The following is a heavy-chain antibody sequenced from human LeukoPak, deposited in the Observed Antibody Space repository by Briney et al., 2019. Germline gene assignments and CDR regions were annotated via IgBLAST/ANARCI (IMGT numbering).Heavy chain of an antibody. V-gene: IGHV3-7*01. CDR3: VREGGSGWYSGWFDP. J-gene: IGHJ5*02. CDR1: GFTFSNYW. CDR2: IKKDGSEK. D-gene: IGHD6-19*01. Sequence: GGSLRLSCAASGFTFSNYWMSWVRQAPGKGLEWVANIKKDGSEKKYVDSVKGRFTISRDNAGNSLHLQMNSLRAEDTAVYYCVREGGSGWYSGWFDPWGQGTLVTVSS.